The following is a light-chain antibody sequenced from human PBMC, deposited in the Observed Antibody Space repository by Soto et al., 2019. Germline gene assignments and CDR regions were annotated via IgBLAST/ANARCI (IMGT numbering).Light chain of an antibody. V-gene: IGLV2-14*03. Sequence: QSALTQPASVSGSPGQSITISCTGTTSDVGGYNYVSWYQQHPGKAPKVVIYEVTNRPSGVSNRFSGSKSGNTASLTISGLQPEDEAHYYCTSFTSSNTWVFGGGTKVTVL. CDR1: TSDVGGYNY. CDR3: TSFTSSNTWV. CDR2: EVT. J-gene: IGLJ3*02.